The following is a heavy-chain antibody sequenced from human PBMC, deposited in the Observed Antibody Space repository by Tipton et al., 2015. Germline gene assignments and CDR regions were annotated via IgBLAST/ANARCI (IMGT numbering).Heavy chain of an antibody. J-gene: IGHJ6*02. CDR2: IYYSGGT. CDR1: GGSINSNGHY. D-gene: IGHD3-9*01. Sequence: TLSLTCTVSGGSINSNGHYWSWIRQHPRKGLEWIGYIYYSGGTYYNPSLKSRVTISVDTSKSQFSLKLSSVTATDTAVYYCARGARYFYAYSRDYYYYNGLDVWGQGTTVTASS. CDR3: ARGARYFYAYSRDYYYYNGLDV. V-gene: IGHV4-31*03.